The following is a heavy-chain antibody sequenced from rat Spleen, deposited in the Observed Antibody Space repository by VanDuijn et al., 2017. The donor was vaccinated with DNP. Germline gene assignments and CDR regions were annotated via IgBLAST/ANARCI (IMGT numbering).Heavy chain of an antibody. CDR2: ISNTGDNT. CDR1: GFTFSNYY. J-gene: IGHJ2*01. CDR3: AGRPPPTRGPFDY. Sequence: EVQLVESGGGLVQPGRSMKLSCAASGFTFSNYYMAWVRQAPGKGLEWVAFISNTGDNTYYSDSVKGRFIISRNNARSTLYLQMDSLRSDDTATYYCAGRPPPTRGPFDYWGQGIMVTVSS. D-gene: IGHD1-4*01. V-gene: IGHV5-25*01.